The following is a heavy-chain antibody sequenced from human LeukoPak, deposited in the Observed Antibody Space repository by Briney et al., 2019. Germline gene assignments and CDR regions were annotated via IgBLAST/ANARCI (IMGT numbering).Heavy chain of an antibody. CDR3: ASCSSTSWYAGDWFDP. Sequence: PSETLSLTCAIYGGSFSGYYWSWIRQPPGKGLEWIGEINHSGSTNYNPSLKSRVTISVDKSKNQVSLKLSSVTAADTAVYYCASCSSTSWYAGDWFDPWGQGTLVTVSS. CDR2: INHSGST. V-gene: IGHV4-34*01. CDR1: GGSFSGYY. D-gene: IGHD2-2*01. J-gene: IGHJ5*02.